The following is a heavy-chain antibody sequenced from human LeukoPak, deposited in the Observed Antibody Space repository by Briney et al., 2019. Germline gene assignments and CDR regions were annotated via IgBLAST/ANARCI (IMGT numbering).Heavy chain of an antibody. Sequence: GGSLRLSCAASGFTFSSYWMSWVRQAPGKGLEWVANIKQDASEKYYVDSVKGRFTISRDNAKNSLYLQMNSLRAEDTAVYYCAREGGYCSGGSCYPWYFDYWGQGTLVTVSS. D-gene: IGHD2-15*01. V-gene: IGHV3-7*01. CDR2: IKQDASEK. CDR3: AREGGYCSGGSCYPWYFDY. J-gene: IGHJ4*02. CDR1: GFTFSSYW.